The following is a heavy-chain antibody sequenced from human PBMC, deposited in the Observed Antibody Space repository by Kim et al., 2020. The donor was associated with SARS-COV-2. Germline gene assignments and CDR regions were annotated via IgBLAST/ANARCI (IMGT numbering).Heavy chain of an antibody. V-gene: IGHV4-61*01. D-gene: IGHD6-6*01. Sequence: SETLSLTCTVSGGSVSSGSYYWSWIRQPPGKGLEWIGYIYYSGSTNYNPSLKSRVTISVDTSKNQFSLKLSSVTAADTAVYYCARYRKGRPVFYSFDYWGQGTLVTVSS. J-gene: IGHJ4*02. CDR2: IYYSGST. CDR3: ARYRKGRPVFYSFDY. CDR1: GGSVSSGSYY.